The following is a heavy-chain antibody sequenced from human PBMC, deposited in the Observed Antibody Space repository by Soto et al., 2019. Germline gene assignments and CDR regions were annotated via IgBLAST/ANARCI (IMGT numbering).Heavy chain of an antibody. CDR2: IYYTGTT. CDR3: AGGAYGDYAY. Sequence: QVQLQESGPGLVKPSQTLSLTCTVSGGSISSGGYYWSWFRQHPGKGLEWIGYIYYTGTTDYNPSLQSRVTISIDTSETQFSLSLSSVPAAATAVYYCAGGAYGDYAYWGQGTLVTVSS. V-gene: IGHV4-31*03. J-gene: IGHJ4*02. D-gene: IGHD4-17*01. CDR1: GGSISSGGYY.